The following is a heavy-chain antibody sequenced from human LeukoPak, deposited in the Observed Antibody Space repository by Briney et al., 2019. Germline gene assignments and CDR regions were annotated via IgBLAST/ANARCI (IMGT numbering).Heavy chain of an antibody. CDR1: GFTFASYA. Sequence: GGSLRLSCAASGFTFASYAMHWVRQAPGKGLEYVSLIYGDGGTTHYADSVKGRFSISRYNSKTSLYLQMNSLRTENTAFYYCAQDWWGSYLSWGRGTLVTVSS. D-gene: IGHD1-26*01. J-gene: IGHJ4*02. CDR2: IYGDGGTT. CDR3: AQDWWGSYLS. V-gene: IGHV3-43*02.